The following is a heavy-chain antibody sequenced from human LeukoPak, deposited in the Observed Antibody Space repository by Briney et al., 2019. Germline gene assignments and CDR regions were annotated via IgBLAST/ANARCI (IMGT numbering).Heavy chain of an antibody. Sequence: SETLSLTCTVSGGSISSYYWSWIRQPPGKGLEWIGYIYYSGSTNYNPSLKSRVTISVDTSKNQCSLKLSSVTAADTAVYYCARHHSGSDDANYYYYYGMDVWGQGTTVTVSS. D-gene: IGHD5-12*01. J-gene: IGHJ6*02. V-gene: IGHV4-59*08. CDR3: ARHHSGSDDANYYYYYGMDV. CDR2: IYYSGST. CDR1: GGSISSYY.